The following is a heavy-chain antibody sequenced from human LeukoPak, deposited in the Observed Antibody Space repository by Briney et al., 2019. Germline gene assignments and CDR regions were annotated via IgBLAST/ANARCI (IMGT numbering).Heavy chain of an antibody. J-gene: IGHJ3*02. CDR2: ISAYNGNT. CDR3: ARDLRWTRAFDI. Sequence: ASVKVSCKASGYTFTSYGISWVRQAPGQGLEWMGWISAYNGNTNYAQKLQGRVTITRNTSISTAYMELSSLRSEDTAVYYCARDLRWTRAFDIWGQGTMVTVSS. V-gene: IGHV1-18*01. CDR1: GYTFTSYG. D-gene: IGHD3/OR15-3a*01.